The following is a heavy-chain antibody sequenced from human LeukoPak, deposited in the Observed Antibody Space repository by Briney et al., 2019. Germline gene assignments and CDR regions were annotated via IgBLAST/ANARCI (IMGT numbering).Heavy chain of an antibody. CDR1: GGSISSYY. CDR3: ARHNDTRGAFDI. V-gene: IGHV4-59*08. CDR2: IYYSGST. J-gene: IGHJ3*02. D-gene: IGHD3-22*01. Sequence: PSETLSLTCTVSGGSISSYYWSWIRQPPGKGLEWIGYIYYSGSTNYNPSLKSQVTISVDTSKNQFSLKLSSVTAADTAVYYCARHNDTRGAFDIWGQGTMVTVSS.